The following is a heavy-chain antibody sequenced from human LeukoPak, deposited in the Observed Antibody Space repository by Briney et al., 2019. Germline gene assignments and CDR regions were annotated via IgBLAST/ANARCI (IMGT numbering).Heavy chain of an antibody. J-gene: IGHJ4*02. CDR1: GFTFGKYW. V-gene: IGHV3-21*01. CDR3: AREGYERGY. Sequence: GGSLRLSCVASGFTFGKYWMSWVRQAPGKGLEWVSSISSSSSYIYYADSVKGRFTISRDNAKNSLYLQMNSLRAEDTAVYYCAREGYERGYWGQGTLVTVSS. D-gene: IGHD5-12*01. CDR2: ISSSSSYI.